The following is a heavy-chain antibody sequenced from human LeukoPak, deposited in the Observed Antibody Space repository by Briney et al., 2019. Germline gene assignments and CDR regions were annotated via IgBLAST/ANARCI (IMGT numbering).Heavy chain of an antibody. CDR3: ARDGDRGRKLELLGSFDY. CDR2: ISSTSSYV. CDR1: GFTFSIYS. J-gene: IGHJ4*02. V-gene: IGHV3-21*01. D-gene: IGHD1-7*01. Sequence: GGSLRLSCAASGFTFSIYSMNWVRQAPGKGLEWVSSISSTSSYVYYADSVKGRFTISRDNSKNTLYLQMNSLRAEDTAVYYCARDGDRGRKLELLGSFDYWGQGTLVTVSS.